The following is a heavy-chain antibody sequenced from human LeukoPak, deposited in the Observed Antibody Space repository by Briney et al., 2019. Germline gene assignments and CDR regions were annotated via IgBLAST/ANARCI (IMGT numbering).Heavy chain of an antibody. J-gene: IGHJ4*02. CDR2: IKGKSDRGTT. D-gene: IGHD4-23*01. Sequence: GSLRLSCAAPGFTFSNTSMSWVRQAPGKGLEWVVRIKGKSDRGTTDYAAPVKGRFTISRDDSKNTLYLQMNSLKTEDTAVYYCATSGRRWDYFDYWGQGTLVTVSS. CDR3: ATSGRRWDYFDY. CDR1: GFTFSNTS. V-gene: IGHV3-15*01.